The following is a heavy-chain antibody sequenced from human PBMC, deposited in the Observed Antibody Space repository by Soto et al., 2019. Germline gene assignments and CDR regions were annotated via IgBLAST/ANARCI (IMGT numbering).Heavy chain of an antibody. CDR1: GFTFSNAW. Sequence: EVQLVESGGGLVKPGGSLRLSCAASGFTFSNAWMSWVRQAPGKGLECVGRIKSKTDGGTTDYAAPVKGRFTISRDDSKNTLYLQMNSLKTEDTAVYYCTTEYSSGGYDSWGQGTLVTVSS. J-gene: IGHJ4*02. V-gene: IGHV3-15*01. CDR3: TTEYSSGGYDS. D-gene: IGHD6-19*01. CDR2: IKSKTDGGTT.